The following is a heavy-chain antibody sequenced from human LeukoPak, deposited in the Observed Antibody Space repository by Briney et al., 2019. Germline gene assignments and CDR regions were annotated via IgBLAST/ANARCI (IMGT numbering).Heavy chain of an antibody. D-gene: IGHD1-26*01. CDR2: INHSGST. V-gene: IGHV4-34*01. J-gene: IGHJ3*01. Sequence: SETLSLTCAVYGGSFSGYYWSWIRQPPGKGLEWIGEINHSGSTNYNPSLKSRVTISVDMSKNQFSLKLTSVTAADTAVYYCASGSHYGRNDSFVFWGQGKMVTVS. CDR1: GGSFSGYY. CDR3: ASGSHYGRNDSFVF.